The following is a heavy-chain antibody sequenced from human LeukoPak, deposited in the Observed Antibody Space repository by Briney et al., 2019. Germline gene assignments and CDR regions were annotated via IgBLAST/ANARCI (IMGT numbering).Heavy chain of an antibody. CDR1: GFTFSSYA. J-gene: IGHJ4*02. V-gene: IGHV3-23*01. CDR2: ISGSGGST. Sequence: PGGSLRLSCAASGFTFSSYAMSWVRQAPGKGLEWVSAISGSGGSTYYAGSVKGRFTISKDNSKNTLYLQMNSLRAEDTAVYYCAKAVDVWGSYRPYYFDYWGQGTLVTVSS. CDR3: AKAVDVWGSYRPYYFDY. D-gene: IGHD3-16*02.